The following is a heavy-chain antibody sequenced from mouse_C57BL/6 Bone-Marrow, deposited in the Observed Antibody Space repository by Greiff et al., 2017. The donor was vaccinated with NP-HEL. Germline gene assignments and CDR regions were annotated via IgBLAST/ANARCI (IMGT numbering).Heavy chain of an antibody. CDR1: GYTFTDYY. CDR3: ARPRDSSGYLYYFDY. CDR2: IYPGSGNT. J-gene: IGHJ2*01. Sequence: QVQLQQSGAELVRPGASVKLSCKASGYTFTDYYINWVKQRPGQGLEWIARIYPGSGNTYFNEKFKGKATLTAEKSSSTAYMQLSSLTSEDSAVYFCARPRDSSGYLYYFDYWGQGTTLTVSS. D-gene: IGHD3-2*02. V-gene: IGHV1-76*01.